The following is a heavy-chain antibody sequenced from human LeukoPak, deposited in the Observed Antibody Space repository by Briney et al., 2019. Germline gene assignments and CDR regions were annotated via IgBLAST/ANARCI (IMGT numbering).Heavy chain of an antibody. CDR3: ASPTWIQLWLLPDY. CDR2: ISSSSSYI. CDR1: GFTFSSYS. D-gene: IGHD5-18*01. J-gene: IGHJ4*02. V-gene: IGHV3-21*01. Sequence: GGSLRLSCAASGFTFSSYSMNWVRQAPGKGLEWVSSISSSSSYIYYADSVKGRFTISRDNAKNSLYLQMNSLRAEDTAVYYCASPTWIQLWLLPDYWGQGTLVTVSS.